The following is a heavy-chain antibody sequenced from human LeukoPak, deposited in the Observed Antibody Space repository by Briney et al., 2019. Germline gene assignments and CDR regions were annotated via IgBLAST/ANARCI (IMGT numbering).Heavy chain of an antibody. CDR3: ASGVPQNYYYYYYMDV. D-gene: IGHD3-16*01. Sequence: PGGSLRLSCAASGFTFSSYWMSWVRQAPGKGLEWVANIKQDGSEKYYVDSVKGRFTISRDNAKKSLYLQMNSLRAEDAAVYYCASGVPQNYYYYYYMDVWGKGTTVTVSS. J-gene: IGHJ6*03. CDR1: GFTFSSYW. CDR2: IKQDGSEK. V-gene: IGHV3-7*01.